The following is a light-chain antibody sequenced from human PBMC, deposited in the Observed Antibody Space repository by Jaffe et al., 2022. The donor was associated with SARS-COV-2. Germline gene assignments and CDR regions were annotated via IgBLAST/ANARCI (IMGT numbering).Light chain of an antibody. CDR2: NKN. CDR3: SSWDISLSAVV. J-gene: IGLJ2*01. V-gene: IGLV10-54*04. CDR1: SNNVGNQG. Sequence: QAGLTQPPSVSKDLRQTATLTCTGNSNNVGNQGASWLQQHQGHPPKLLSYNKNNRPSGISERFSASRSGNTASLTITGLQPEDEAVYYCSSWDISLSAVVFGGGTKLTVL.